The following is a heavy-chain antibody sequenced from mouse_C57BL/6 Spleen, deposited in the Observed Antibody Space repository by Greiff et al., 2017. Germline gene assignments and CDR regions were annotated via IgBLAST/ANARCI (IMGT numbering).Heavy chain of an antibody. Sequence: EVKLVESGPGLVKPSQSLSLTCSVTGYSITSGYYWNWIRQFPGNKLEWMGYISYDGSNNYNPSLKNRISITRDTSKNQFFLKLNSVTTEDTATYYCARVKYFDVWGTGTTVTVSS. J-gene: IGHJ1*03. CDR1: GYSITSGYY. D-gene: IGHD2-1*01. CDR2: ISYDGSN. V-gene: IGHV3-6*01. CDR3: ARVKYFDV.